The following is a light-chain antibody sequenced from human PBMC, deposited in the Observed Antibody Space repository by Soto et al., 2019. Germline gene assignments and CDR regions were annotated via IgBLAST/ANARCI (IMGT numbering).Light chain of an antibody. V-gene: IGLV2-14*03. CDR3: STYTTSTTRV. J-gene: IGLJ3*02. Sequence: QSALTQPASVSGSPGQSITISCTGTSSDVDAYNYVSWFQHHPGKAPKVMLYDVSNRPSGVSSRFSGSKSGNTASLTISGRQAEDEADDYCSTYTTSTTRVFGGGTQLTVL. CDR1: SSDVDAYNY. CDR2: DVS.